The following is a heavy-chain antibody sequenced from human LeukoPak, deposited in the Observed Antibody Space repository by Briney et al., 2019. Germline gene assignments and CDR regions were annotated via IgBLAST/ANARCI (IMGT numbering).Heavy chain of an antibody. Sequence: GESLKISCKGSGYIFSTYCIVWVRQLPGKGLEWMGIICPADSDITYSPSFQGQVTISTDKSTSTAYLQWSSLKASDTAMYYCARRAYCGGDCTSAYYDYFAMDVWGQGTTVTVSS. V-gene: IGHV5-51*01. J-gene: IGHJ6*02. CDR1: GYIFSTYC. CDR3: ARRAYCGGDCTSAYYDYFAMDV. D-gene: IGHD2-21*02. CDR2: ICPADSDI.